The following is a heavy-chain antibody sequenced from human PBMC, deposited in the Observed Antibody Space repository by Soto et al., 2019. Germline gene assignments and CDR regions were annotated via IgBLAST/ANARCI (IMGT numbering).Heavy chain of an antibody. J-gene: IGHJ4*02. V-gene: IGHV3-30-3*01. CDR1: GFTFSSYA. D-gene: IGHD2-15*01. CDR2: ISYDGSNK. Sequence: HPGGSLRLSCAASGFTFSSYAMHWVRQAPGKGLEWVAVISYDGSNKYYADSVKGRFTISRDNSINTPYLQMNSLRAEDTAVYYCARDGQVLPRDGLRSSSYFXYWGQGTLVTVSS. CDR3: ARDGQVLPRDGLRSSSYFXY.